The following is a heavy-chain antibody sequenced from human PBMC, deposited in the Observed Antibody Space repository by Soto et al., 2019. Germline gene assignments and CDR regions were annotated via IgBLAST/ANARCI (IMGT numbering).Heavy chain of an antibody. CDR3: ATFYYDLTDSQQYFDY. Sequence: QVQMVQSGAEVKKPGASVKVSCKTSGYTFTTYYLHWIRQAPGQGLEWMGWIKPNSGATHHAQKFQGRVTMTRDTSLRTAYMELDRLTSDDTAIYYCATFYYDLTDSQQYFDYWGQGTLVTVSS. CDR2: IKPNSGAT. CDR1: GYTFTTYY. J-gene: IGHJ4*02. V-gene: IGHV1-2*02. D-gene: IGHD3-22*01.